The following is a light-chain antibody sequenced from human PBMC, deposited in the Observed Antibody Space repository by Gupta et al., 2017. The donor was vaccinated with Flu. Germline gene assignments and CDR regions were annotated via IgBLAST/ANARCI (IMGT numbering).Light chain of an antibody. J-gene: IGLJ2*01. CDR3: QSADSSGTYVV. CDR2: KDS. V-gene: IGLV3-25*02. CDR1: ALPKQY. Sequence: SYELTQLPSVSVSPGQTARTTCSGDALPKQYAYWYQQKPGQAPVLVIYKDSERPSGIPERFSGSSSGTTVTLTISGVQAEDEADYYCQSADSSGTYVVFGGGTKLTVL.